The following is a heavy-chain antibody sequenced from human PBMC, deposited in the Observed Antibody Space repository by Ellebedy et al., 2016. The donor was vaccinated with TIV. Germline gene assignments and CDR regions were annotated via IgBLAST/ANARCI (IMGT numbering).Heavy chain of an antibody. CDR2: LSYEGSYI. CDR1: GFTFSRYG. Sequence: GESLKISCAASGFTFSRYGMHWVRQAPGKGLEWVAFLSYEGSYIYIADSVKGRFTISRDNSKNTLDLQMSSLGAEDTAVYYCARGGFLEWLSMGDAFDFWGQGTMVTVSS. CDR3: ARGGFLEWLSMGDAFDF. V-gene: IGHV3-30*03. D-gene: IGHD3-3*01. J-gene: IGHJ3*01.